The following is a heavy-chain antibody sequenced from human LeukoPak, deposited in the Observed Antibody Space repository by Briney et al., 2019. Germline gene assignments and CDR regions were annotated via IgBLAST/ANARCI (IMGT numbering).Heavy chain of an antibody. D-gene: IGHD3-3*01. Sequence: SETLSLTCTVSGGSISNYYWSWIRQPPGKGLEWIGYISYSGSTNYNPSLRSRVTISVDTSKNQFSLKLSSVTAADTAVYYCARHSTFFGVVIIKGRVRGPFDYWGQGTLVTVSS. CDR3: ARHSTFFGVVIIKGRVRGPFDY. CDR1: GGSISNYY. CDR2: ISYSGST. J-gene: IGHJ4*02. V-gene: IGHV4-59*08.